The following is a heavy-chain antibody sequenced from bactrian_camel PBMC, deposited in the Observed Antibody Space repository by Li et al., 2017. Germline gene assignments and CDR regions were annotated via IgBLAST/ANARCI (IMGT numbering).Heavy chain of an antibody. CDR2: LAPSGGRA. V-gene: IGHV3-3*01. CDR1: GFGSINSC. D-gene: IGHD2*01. Sequence: QVQLVESGGGSVQAGGSLTLSCKASGFGSINSCMGWFRQAPGKEREVVAALAPSGGRANSADSVKGRFTVPRDNAKNMVYLQMNSLQSEDTGLYYCATDLLWDGTDYHTDYGMNYWGVGTQVTVS. J-gene: IGHJ7*01.